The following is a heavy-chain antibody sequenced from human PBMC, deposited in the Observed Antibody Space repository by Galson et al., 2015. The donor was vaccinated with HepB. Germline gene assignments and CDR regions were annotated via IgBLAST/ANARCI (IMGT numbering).Heavy chain of an antibody. CDR1: GFTFSSYG. CDR3: ARDYHYDFWSGYYPLGYYYYGMDV. D-gene: IGHD3-3*01. J-gene: IGHJ6*02. Sequence: SLRLSCAASGFTFSSYGMHWVRQAPGKGLEWVAVIWYGGSNKYYADSVKGRFTISRDNSKNTLYLQMNSLRAEDTAVYYCARDYHYDFWSGYYPLGYYYYGMDVWGQGTTVTVSS. CDR2: IWYGGSNK. V-gene: IGHV3-33*01.